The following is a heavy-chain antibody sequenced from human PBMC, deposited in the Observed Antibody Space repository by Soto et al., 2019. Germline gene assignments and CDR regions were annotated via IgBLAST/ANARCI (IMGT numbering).Heavy chain of an antibody. D-gene: IGHD2-8*01. CDR2: IKSKTDGGTT. Sequence: GGSLRLSCAASGFTFSNAWMSWVRQAPGKGLEWVGRIKSKTDGGTTDYAAPVKGRFTISRDDSKNTLYLQMNSLKTEDTAVYYCTTDRGGPGYCTNGVCKEIDYWGQGTLVTVSS. CDR3: TTDRGGPGYCTNGVCKEIDY. V-gene: IGHV3-15*01. J-gene: IGHJ4*02. CDR1: GFTFSNAW.